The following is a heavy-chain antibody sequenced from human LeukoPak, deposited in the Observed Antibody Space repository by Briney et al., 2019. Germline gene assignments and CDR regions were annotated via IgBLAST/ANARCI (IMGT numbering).Heavy chain of an antibody. CDR3: ARHYGSGSYYNLHYFDY. V-gene: IGHV4-59*01. D-gene: IGHD3-10*01. Sequence: KPSETLSLTCTVSGGSISSYYWSWIRQPPGKGLEWIGYIYYSGSTNYNPSLKSRVTISVDTSKNQFSLKLSSVTAADTAVYYCARHYGSGSYYNLHYFDYWGQGTLVTVSS. J-gene: IGHJ4*02. CDR2: IYYSGST. CDR1: GGSISSYY.